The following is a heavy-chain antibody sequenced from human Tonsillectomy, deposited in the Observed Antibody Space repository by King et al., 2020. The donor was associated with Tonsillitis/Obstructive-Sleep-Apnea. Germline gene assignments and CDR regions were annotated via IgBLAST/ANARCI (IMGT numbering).Heavy chain of an antibody. J-gene: IGHJ4*02. CDR2: IIPIFGAA. Sequence: VQLVESGAEVKKPGSSVKVSCKASGGTFSSYAISWVRQAPGQGLEWMGGIIPIFGAANHAQKFQGEATITAGESTSTAYMELSSLRTEDTAVYYCARGRVFGVVIIPPFDYWGQGTLVTVSS. D-gene: IGHD3-3*01. V-gene: IGHV1-69*01. CDR1: GGTFSSYA. CDR3: ARGRVFGVVIIPPFDY.